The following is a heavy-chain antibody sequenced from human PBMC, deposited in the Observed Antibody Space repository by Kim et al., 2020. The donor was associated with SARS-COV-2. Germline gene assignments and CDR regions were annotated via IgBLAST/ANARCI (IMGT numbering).Heavy chain of an antibody. D-gene: IGHD3-10*01. Sequence: GGSLRLSCAASGFIFRNFGLHWVRQAPGKGLEWVAFISNDGATAIYADSVRGRFTISRDYSENKVYLQMDSLSAGDTAVYYCARPSSSHFDFWGQGTLDSVSS. J-gene: IGHJ4*02. CDR3: ARPSSSHFDF. CDR1: GFIFRNFG. V-gene: IGHV3-33*05. CDR2: ISNDGATA.